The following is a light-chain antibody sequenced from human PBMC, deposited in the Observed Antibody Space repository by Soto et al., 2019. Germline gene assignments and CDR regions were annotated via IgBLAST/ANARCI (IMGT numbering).Light chain of an antibody. CDR2: AAS. J-gene: IGKJ4*01. Sequence: DIQMTQSPSSLSVSVGDRVTITCRASQSIRTYLNWYQQKPGKAPRLLIYAASSLQSGVPSRFSGSGSGTDFTLTISSLQPEAFATYYCQQSYSTPPLTFGGGTKVEIK. CDR3: QQSYSTPPLT. CDR1: QSIRTY. V-gene: IGKV1-39*01.